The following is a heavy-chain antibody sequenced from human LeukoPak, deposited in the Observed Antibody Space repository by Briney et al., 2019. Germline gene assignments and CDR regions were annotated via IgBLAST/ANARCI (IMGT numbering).Heavy chain of an antibody. D-gene: IGHD2-8*01. Sequence: ASVKVSCKASGDTFTSYYMHWVRQAPGQGLEWMGIINPSGGSTSYAQKFQGRVTMTRDTSTSTVYMELSSLRSEDTAVYYCARDSNEWNWFDPWGQGTLVTVSS. CDR2: INPSGGST. CDR1: GDTFTSYY. CDR3: ARDSNEWNWFDP. V-gene: IGHV1-46*01. J-gene: IGHJ5*02.